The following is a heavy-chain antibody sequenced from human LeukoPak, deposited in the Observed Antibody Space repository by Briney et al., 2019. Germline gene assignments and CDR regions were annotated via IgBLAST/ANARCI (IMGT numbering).Heavy chain of an antibody. CDR1: GFTFSSYA. CDR2: ISYDGSNK. CDR3: ARGARVYLREVYYYGMDV. Sequence: GSLRLSCAASGFTFSSYAMHWVRQAPGKGLEWVAVISYDGSNKYYADSVKGRFTIPRDNSKNTLYLQMNSLRAEDTAVYYCARGARVYLREVYYYGMDVWGQGTTVTVSS. J-gene: IGHJ6*02. D-gene: IGHD3-10*01. V-gene: IGHV3-30-3*01.